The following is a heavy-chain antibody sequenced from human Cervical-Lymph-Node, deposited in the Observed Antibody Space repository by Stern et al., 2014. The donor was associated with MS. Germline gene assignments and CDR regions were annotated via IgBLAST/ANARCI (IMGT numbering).Heavy chain of an antibody. J-gene: IGHJ5*02. CDR3: VGSAERDWFDP. D-gene: IGHD3-10*01. V-gene: IGHV1-69*01. CDR1: GGTFRTYA. CDR2: IIPILDKK. Sequence: QVQLVQSGAEVKKSGSSVKVSCKASGGTFRTYAISWVRQAPGKGLEWMGGIIPILDKKSSAQRFQGRVTITADESTSTAYMELSSLRSEDTAVYYCVGSAERDWFDPWGQGTLVTVSS.